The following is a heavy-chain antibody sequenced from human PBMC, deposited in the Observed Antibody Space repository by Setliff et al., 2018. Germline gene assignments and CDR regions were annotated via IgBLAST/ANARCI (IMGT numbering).Heavy chain of an antibody. J-gene: IGHJ4*02. D-gene: IGHD6-13*01. CDR1: GYSFNSYY. Sequence: ASVKVSCKASGYSFNSYYMHWVRQAPGQGLEWMGIINPGGGSSSSTEKFQGRVTMTSDTSTSTVYLDLSGLTSEDTAVYYCGRAGVAAADRKGLLDHWGQGTLVTVSS. V-gene: IGHV1-46*02. CDR2: INPGGGSS. CDR3: GRAGVAAADRKGLLDH.